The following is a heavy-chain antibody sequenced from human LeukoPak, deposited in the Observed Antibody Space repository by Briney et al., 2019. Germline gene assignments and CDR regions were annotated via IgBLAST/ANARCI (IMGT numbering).Heavy chain of an antibody. CDR1: GFTFSDYG. J-gene: IGHJ4*02. CDR2: IRASGGST. CDR3: AKDRPMYDYYSNGSLDY. Sequence: GGSLRLSCAASGFTFSDYGLTWVRQAPGKWLEWVSGIRASGGSTFYADSVKGRFTIARDNSKNSLYLQMKSLSAEDTAVYYCAKDRPMYDYYSNGSLDYWGQGTLVTVSS. D-gene: IGHD3-22*01. V-gene: IGHV3-23*01.